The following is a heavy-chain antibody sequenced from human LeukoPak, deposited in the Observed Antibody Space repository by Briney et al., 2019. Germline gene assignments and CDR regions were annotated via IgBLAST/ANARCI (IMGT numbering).Heavy chain of an antibody. CDR1: GYTFTTYG. Sequence: GASVKVSCKASGYTFTTYGVTWVRQAPGQGLEWMGWISPNSGGANYAQKFQGRVTMTRDTSISTAYMELSRLRSDDTAVYYCARVGSAWELLMNYWGQGTLVTVSS. CDR2: ISPNSGGA. J-gene: IGHJ4*02. D-gene: IGHD1-26*01. CDR3: ARVGSAWELLMNY. V-gene: IGHV1-2*02.